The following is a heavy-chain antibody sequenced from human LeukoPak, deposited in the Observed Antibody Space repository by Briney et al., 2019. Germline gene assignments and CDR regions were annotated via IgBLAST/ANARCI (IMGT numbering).Heavy chain of an antibody. CDR1: GFTFSNYW. V-gene: IGHV3-7*01. Sequence: WGSLRLSCAASGFTFSNYWMTWVRQAPGKGLEWVAHINQDGSEERYMDSVKARFTISRDNAKNSLSLQMNSLRAEDTAVYYCVRDGGVSGYDLLDYWGQGTLVTVSS. CDR3: VRDGGVSGYDLLDY. D-gene: IGHD5-12*01. CDR2: INQDGSEE. J-gene: IGHJ4*02.